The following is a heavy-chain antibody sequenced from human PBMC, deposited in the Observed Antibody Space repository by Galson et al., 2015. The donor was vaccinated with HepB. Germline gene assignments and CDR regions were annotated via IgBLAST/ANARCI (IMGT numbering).Heavy chain of an antibody. CDR1: GYSFTNYW. CDR2: IHPANSDT. CDR3: ARLPTGYPNWFDP. J-gene: IGHJ5*02. Sequence: QSGAEVKKPGESLKISCKGSGYSFTNYWIGWVRHMPGKGLEWMGVIHPANSDTRYSPSFQGQVTISADQSITTAYLQWSSLKASDTAMYYCARLPTGYPNWFDPWGQGTLVTVSS. D-gene: IGHD3-9*01. V-gene: IGHV5-51*01.